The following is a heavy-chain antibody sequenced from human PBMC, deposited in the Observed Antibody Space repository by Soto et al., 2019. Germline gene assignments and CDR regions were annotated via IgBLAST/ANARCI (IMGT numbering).Heavy chain of an antibody. CDR2: ISAYNGNT. CDR1: GYTFTSYG. V-gene: IGHV1-18*01. J-gene: IGHJ4*02. CDR3: ARLSKPLNYDFWSGYFRSPNYFDY. D-gene: IGHD3-3*01. Sequence: GASVKVSCKASGYTFTSYGISWVRQAPGQGLEWMGWISAYNGNTNYAQKLQGRVTMTTDTSTSTAYMELRSLRSDDTAVYYCARLSKPLNYDFWSGYFRSPNYFDYWGQGTLVTVSS.